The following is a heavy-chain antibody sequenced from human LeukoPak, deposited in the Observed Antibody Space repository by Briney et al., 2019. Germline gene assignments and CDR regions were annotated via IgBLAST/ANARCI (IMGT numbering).Heavy chain of an antibody. V-gene: IGHV3-7*03. CDR1: GFTFTSYW. D-gene: IGHD3-3*01. J-gene: IGHJ6*04. CDR2: IKQDGREQ. CDR3: AKDGQRTFWSGYFLGSGYLDV. Sequence: GGSLRLSCAASGFTFTSYWMSWVRQAPGKGLEWVANIKQDGREQDYMDSMKGRFTISRDNAKNSVYLQMNSLGAEDTAVYYCAKDGQRTFWSGYFLGSGYLDVWGKGTTVTVSS.